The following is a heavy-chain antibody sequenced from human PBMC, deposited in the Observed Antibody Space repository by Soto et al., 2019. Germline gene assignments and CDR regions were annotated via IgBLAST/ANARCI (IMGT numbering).Heavy chain of an antibody. CDR1: GFTFSSYA. Sequence: HPGGSLRLSCAASGFTFSSYAMHWVRQAPGKGLEWVAVISYDGSNKYYADSVKGRFTISRDNSKNTLYLQMNSLRAEDTAVYYCAREYCTNGVCYPGYWGQGTLVTVSS. D-gene: IGHD2-8*01. V-gene: IGHV3-30-3*01. CDR2: ISYDGSNK. CDR3: AREYCTNGVCYPGY. J-gene: IGHJ4*02.